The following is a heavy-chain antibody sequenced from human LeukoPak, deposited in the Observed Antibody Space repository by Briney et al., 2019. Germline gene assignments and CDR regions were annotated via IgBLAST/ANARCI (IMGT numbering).Heavy chain of an antibody. CDR1: GFTFSSYG. CDR2: ISYDGSNK. CDR3: AKEVVAAAGTGWFDP. V-gene: IGHV3-30*18. Sequence: PGRSLRLSCAASGFTFSSYGMHWVRQAPGKGLEWVAVISYDGSNKYYADSVKGRFTLSRDNSKNTLYLQMNSLRAEDTAVYYCAKEVVAAAGTGWFDPWGQGTLVTVSS. D-gene: IGHD6-13*01. J-gene: IGHJ5*02.